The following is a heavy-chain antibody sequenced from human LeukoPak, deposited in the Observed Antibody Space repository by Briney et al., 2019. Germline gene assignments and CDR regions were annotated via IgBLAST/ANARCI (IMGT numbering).Heavy chain of an antibody. Sequence: GGSLRLSCAASGFTFDDYAMHWVRQAPGKGLEWVSGISWNSGSIGYADSVKGRFTISRDNAKNSLYLQMNSLRAEDTAVYYCARRYDFWSGESNWFDPWGQGTLVTVSS. CDR3: ARRYDFWSGESNWFDP. CDR2: ISWNSGSI. J-gene: IGHJ5*02. CDR1: GFTFDDYA. V-gene: IGHV3-9*01. D-gene: IGHD3-3*01.